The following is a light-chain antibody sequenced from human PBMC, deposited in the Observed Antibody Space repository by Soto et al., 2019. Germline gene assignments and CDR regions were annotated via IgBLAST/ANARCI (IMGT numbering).Light chain of an antibody. Sequence: QAVVTQPPSASGTPGQRVTISCSGSSSNIGSNYVYWYQQLPGTAPKLLIYRNNQRPSGVPDRFSGSKSGTSASLAISGLRSEDEADYYCAAWDDSLSGPSYVFRTGTKVTVL. CDR2: RNN. J-gene: IGLJ1*01. V-gene: IGLV1-47*01. CDR1: SSNIGSNY. CDR3: AAWDDSLSGPSYV.